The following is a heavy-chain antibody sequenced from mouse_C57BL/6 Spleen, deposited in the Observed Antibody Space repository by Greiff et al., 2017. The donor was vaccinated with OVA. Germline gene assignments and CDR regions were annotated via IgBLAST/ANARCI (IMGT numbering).Heavy chain of an antibody. V-gene: IGHV1-52*01. D-gene: IGHD2-4*01. Sequence: QVQLQQPGAELVRPGSSVKLSCKASGYTFPSYWMHWVKQRPIQGLEWIGNIYPSDSETHYNQKFKDKATLTVDKSSSTAYMQLSSLTSEDSAVYYCAREAYDYDGVDYWGQGTTLTVSS. CDR2: IYPSDSET. J-gene: IGHJ2*01. CDR3: AREAYDYDGVDY. CDR1: GYTFPSYW.